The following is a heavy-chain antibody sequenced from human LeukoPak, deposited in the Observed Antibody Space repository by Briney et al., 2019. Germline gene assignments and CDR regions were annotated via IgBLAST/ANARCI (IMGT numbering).Heavy chain of an antibody. CDR1: GFTFSSYA. V-gene: IGHV3-23*01. CDR2: ISGSGGTT. J-gene: IGHJ5*02. CDR3: ATLDYYYGSGSYYNRLNWFDP. D-gene: IGHD3-10*01. Sequence: EAGGSLRLSCAASGFTFSSYAMSWVRQAPGKGLEWVSAISGSGGTTYYADSVKGRFTISRDNSKNTLYLQMNSLRAEDTAVYYCATLDYYYGSGSYYNRLNWFDPWGQGTLVTVSS.